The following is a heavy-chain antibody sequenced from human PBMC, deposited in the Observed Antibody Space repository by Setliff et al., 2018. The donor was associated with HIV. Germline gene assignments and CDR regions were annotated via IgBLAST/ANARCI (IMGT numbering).Heavy chain of an antibody. V-gene: IGHV1-24*01. Sequence: ASVKVSCKISGYTLTELSIHWVRQAPGKGLGWMANFDPEDGETFYAQKFLGRLTMTEDTSTDTAYMELSSLRSDDTAMYYCATDPGYSSTWYSESFQHWGQGTVVTVSS. D-gene: IGHD6-13*01. CDR1: GYTLTELS. CDR3: ATDPGYSSTWYSESFQH. J-gene: IGHJ1*01. CDR2: FDPEDGET.